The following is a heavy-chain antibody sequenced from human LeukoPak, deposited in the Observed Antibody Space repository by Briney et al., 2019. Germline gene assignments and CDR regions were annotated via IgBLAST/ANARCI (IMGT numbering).Heavy chain of an antibody. CDR2: ISPYSGNT. Sequence: ASVKVSCKASGYTFTSYGIRWVRQAPGQGLEWMGWISPYSGNTNYAQKLQGRVTMTTDTSTSTAYMELSSLRSDDTAVYYCARGPIWFGELYNPFVFDYWGQGTLVTVS. CDR3: ARGPIWFGELYNPFVFDY. D-gene: IGHD3-10*01. V-gene: IGHV1-18*04. J-gene: IGHJ4*02. CDR1: GYTFTSYG.